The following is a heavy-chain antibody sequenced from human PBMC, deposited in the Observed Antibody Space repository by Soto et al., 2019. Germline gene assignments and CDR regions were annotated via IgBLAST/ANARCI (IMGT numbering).Heavy chain of an antibody. J-gene: IGHJ4*02. CDR2: ISGSGGTT. D-gene: IGHD3-16*01. V-gene: IGHV3-23*01. Sequence: PGGSLRLSCAASGFTFTSHAMSWVRQAPGKGLEWVSSISGSGGTTLYAASVKGRFTISSDNSKNTLYLQMNSLRAEDTAVYYCAKALYGVHGAYMEYDYWGQGTLVTVSS. CDR3: AKALYGVHGAYMEYDY. CDR1: GFTFTSHA.